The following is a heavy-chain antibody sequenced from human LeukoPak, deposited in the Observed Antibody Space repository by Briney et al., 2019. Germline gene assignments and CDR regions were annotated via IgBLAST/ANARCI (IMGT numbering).Heavy chain of an antibody. J-gene: IGHJ4*02. CDR1: GFTVSTNY. V-gene: IGHV3-53*01. CDR2: VYSGGST. CDR3: ARSESTMTTWSMDY. Sequence: GGSLRLSCAASGFTVSTNYMTWVRQAPGKGLDWVSVVYSGGSTYYADSVKGRFTVSRDNSKNTLYLQMDSLRAEDTAMYYCARSESTMTTWSMDYWGQGTLVTVSS. D-gene: IGHD5/OR15-5a*01.